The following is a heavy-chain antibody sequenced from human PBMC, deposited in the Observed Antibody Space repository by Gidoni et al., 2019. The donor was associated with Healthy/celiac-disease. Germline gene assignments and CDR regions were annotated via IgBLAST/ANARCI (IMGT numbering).Heavy chain of an antibody. CDR3: AKEYSRWQLAHAFDI. CDR1: GFTFSSYG. D-gene: IGHD6-6*01. J-gene: IGHJ3*02. V-gene: IGHV3-30*02. CDR2: IRYDGSNK. Sequence: QVQLVESGGGVVQPGGSLRLSCAASGFTFSSYGMHWVRQAPGKGLEWVAFIRYDGSNKYYADSVKGRFTISRDNSKNTLYLQMNSLRAEDTAVYYCAKEYSRWQLAHAFDIWGQGTMVTVSS.